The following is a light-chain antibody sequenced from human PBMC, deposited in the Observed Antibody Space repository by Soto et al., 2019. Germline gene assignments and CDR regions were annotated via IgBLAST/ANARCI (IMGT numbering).Light chain of an antibody. CDR3: QQAASFPIT. Sequence: DIQMTQSPSYVSASVGDRFTIXXRASQGIKNWLAWYQQKPGKAPNXMIYTGSSLQSGVPSRFSGSGSGTDFTLTINSLQPEDFATYYCQQAASFPITFGQGTRLEIK. CDR2: TGS. J-gene: IGKJ5*01. V-gene: IGKV1-12*01. CDR1: QGIKNW.